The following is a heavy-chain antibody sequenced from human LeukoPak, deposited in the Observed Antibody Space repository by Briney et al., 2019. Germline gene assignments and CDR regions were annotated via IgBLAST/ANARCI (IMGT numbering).Heavy chain of an antibody. Sequence: PGRSLRLSCAASGFTFSSYGMHWVRQAPGKGLEWVAVIWYDGSNKYYADSVKGRFTISRDNSKNTLYLQMNSLRAEDTAVYYCAREGHSHLICYSDSWGQGTLVSVPS. D-gene: IGHD5-18*01. CDR2: IWYDGSNK. CDR3: AREGHSHLICYSDS. V-gene: IGHV3-33*01. CDR1: GFTFSSYG. J-gene: IGHJ4*02.